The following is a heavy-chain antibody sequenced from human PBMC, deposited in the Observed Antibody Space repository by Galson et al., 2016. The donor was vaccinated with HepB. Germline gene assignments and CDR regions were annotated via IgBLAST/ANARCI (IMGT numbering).Heavy chain of an antibody. D-gene: IGHD6-19*01. V-gene: IGHV5-51*01. CDR2: IYPGDSDT. CDR3: ARQEVAVAGPFDY. Sequence: QSGVEVKKPGESLKISCKGSGYSFSSNWIGWVRQMPGKGLEWMGIIYPGDSDTRYSPSFQGQVTISADKSITTAYLQWSSLKASDTAMYYCARQEVAVAGPFDYWGQGTLVTVSS. J-gene: IGHJ4*02. CDR1: GYSFSSNW.